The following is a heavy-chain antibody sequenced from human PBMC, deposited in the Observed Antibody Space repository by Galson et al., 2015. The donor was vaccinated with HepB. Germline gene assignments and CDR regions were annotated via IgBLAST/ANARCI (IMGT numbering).Heavy chain of an antibody. D-gene: IGHD3-10*01. CDR1: GFNFSTYW. CDR2: IHSDGSTT. Sequence: SLRLSCAVSGFNFSTYWMHWVRQAPGKGLVWVSRIHSDGSTTAFADSVRGRFSISRDNAKSTLFLQMNSLRVDDTAVYFCAREGRTYFFNSGTYHRAFDIWGQGTVVTVSS. J-gene: IGHJ3*02. CDR3: AREGRTYFFNSGTYHRAFDI. V-gene: IGHV3-74*01.